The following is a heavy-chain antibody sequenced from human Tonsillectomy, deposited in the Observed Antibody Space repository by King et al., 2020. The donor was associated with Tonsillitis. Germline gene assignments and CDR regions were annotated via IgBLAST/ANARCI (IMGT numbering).Heavy chain of an antibody. CDR3: ARVGKYYDILNAYFPPEYFQH. CDR2: INPSGGST. J-gene: IGHJ1*01. V-gene: IGHV1-46*01. D-gene: IGHD3-9*01. Sequence: QLVQSGAEVKKPGASVKVSCKASGYTFTSYYMHWVRQAPGQGLEWMGIINPSGGSTSYAQKFQGRVTMTRDTSTSTVYMELSSLRSEDTAVYYCARVGKYYDILNAYFPPEYFQHWGQGTLVTVSS. CDR1: GYTFTSYY.